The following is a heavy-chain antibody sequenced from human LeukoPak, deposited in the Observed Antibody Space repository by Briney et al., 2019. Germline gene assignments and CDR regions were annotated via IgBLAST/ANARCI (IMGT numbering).Heavy chain of an antibody. J-gene: IGHJ4*02. CDR3: ARAGPRLEWLQYYFDY. CDR1: GGSISSSSYY. V-gene: IGHV4-39*07. Sequence: PSETLSLTCTVSGGSISSSSYYWGWIRQPPGKGLEWIGSIYYSGSTYYNPSLKSRVTISVDTSKNQFSLKLSSVTAADTAVYYCARAGPRLEWLQYYFDYWGQGTLVTVSS. CDR2: IYYSGST. D-gene: IGHD3-3*01.